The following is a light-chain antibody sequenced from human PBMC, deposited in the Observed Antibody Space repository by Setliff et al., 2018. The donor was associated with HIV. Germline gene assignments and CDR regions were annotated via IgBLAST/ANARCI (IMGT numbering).Light chain of an antibody. CDR3: SSYAITNTLP. V-gene: IGLV2-14*01. Sequence: QSALTQPASVSGSPGQSITISCTGTSSDVGGYNYVSWYQQHPGKAPKLIIYEVRNRPSGVSNRFPGSKSGNTASLTISRLQAEDEADYYCSSYAITNTLPFGTGTKVTVL. CDR1: SSDVGGYNY. J-gene: IGLJ1*01. CDR2: EVR.